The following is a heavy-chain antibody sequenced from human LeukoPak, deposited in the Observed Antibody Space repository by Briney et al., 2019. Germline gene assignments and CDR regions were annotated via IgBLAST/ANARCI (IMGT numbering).Heavy chain of an antibody. CDR1: GYTFKSYV. J-gene: IGHJ5*02. D-gene: IGHD2-8*01. CDR2: INTNTGET. CDR3: ARWGGVQFDP. Sequence: ASVKVSCKTSGYTFKSYVITWVRQAPGQGLEWMGWINTNTGETNYAQKFQGRVTMTRDTSISTVYMELTSLTSDDTAVYYCARWGGVQFDPWGQGTLVTVSS. V-gene: IGHV1-2*02.